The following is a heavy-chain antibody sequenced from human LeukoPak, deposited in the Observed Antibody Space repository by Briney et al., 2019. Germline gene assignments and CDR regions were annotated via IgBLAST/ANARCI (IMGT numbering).Heavy chain of an antibody. Sequence: GGSLRLSCAASGFTFSSYWMSWVRQAPGKGLEWVANIKQDGSETYYVDSVKGRFTISRDNAKSSLYLQMNSLRVEDTAVYYCARHMSSFSIDDAFDIWGQGTMVTVSS. V-gene: IGHV3-7*01. CDR1: GFTFSSYW. D-gene: IGHD2/OR15-2a*01. J-gene: IGHJ3*02. CDR3: ARHMSSFSIDDAFDI. CDR2: IKQDGSET.